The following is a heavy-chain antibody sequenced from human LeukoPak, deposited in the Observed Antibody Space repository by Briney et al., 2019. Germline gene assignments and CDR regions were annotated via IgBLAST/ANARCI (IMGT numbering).Heavy chain of an antibody. V-gene: IGHV1-69*04. Sequence: SVKVSCKASGGTFSSYAVSWVRQAPGQGLEWMGRIIPILGIANYAQKFQGRVTITADKSTSTAYMELSSLRSEDTAVYYCAREWLVRTQFTITDYYYGMDVWGQGTTVTVSS. CDR3: AREWLVRTQFTITDYYYGMDV. CDR1: GGTFSSYA. CDR2: IIPILGIA. D-gene: IGHD3-3*01. J-gene: IGHJ6*02.